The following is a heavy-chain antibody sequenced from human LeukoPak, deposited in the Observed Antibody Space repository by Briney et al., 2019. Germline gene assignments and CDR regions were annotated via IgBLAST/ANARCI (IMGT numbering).Heavy chain of an antibody. CDR1: GGSFSGYY. CDR2: INHSGST. CDR3: ASPNYYGSGSRYFDN. Sequence: SETLSLTCAVYGGSFSGYYWSWIRQPPGKGLEWIGEINHSGSTNYNPSLKSRVTISVDTSKNQFSLKLSSVTAADTAVYYCASPNYYGSGSRYFDNWGQGTLVTVSS. J-gene: IGHJ4*02. D-gene: IGHD3-10*01. V-gene: IGHV4-34*01.